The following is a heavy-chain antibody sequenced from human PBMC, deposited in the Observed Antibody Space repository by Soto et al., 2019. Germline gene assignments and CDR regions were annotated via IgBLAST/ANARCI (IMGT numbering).Heavy chain of an antibody. Sequence: GGSLRLSCAASGFTFSSYAMSWVRQAPGKGLEWVSAISGSGGSTYYADSVKGRFTISRDNSKNTLYLQMNSLRAEDTAVYYCAKTFFSSSGSNRGWFDPWGQGTQVTVSS. D-gene: IGHD3-10*01. CDR2: ISGSGGST. J-gene: IGHJ5*02. CDR3: AKTFFSSSGSNRGWFDP. CDR1: GFTFSSYA. V-gene: IGHV3-23*01.